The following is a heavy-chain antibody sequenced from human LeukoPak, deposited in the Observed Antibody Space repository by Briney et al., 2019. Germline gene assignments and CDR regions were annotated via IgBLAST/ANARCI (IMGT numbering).Heavy chain of an antibody. D-gene: IGHD3-22*01. CDR1: GGTFSSYA. J-gene: IGHJ3*02. CDR3: ARDPDYYDSSGLAFDI. CDR2: IIPIFGTA. V-gene: IGHV1-69*06. Sequence: SVKVSCKASGGTFSSYAISWVRQAPGQGLEWMGGIIPIFGTANYAQKFQGRVTITADKSTSTAYMELSSLRSEDTAVYYCARDPDYYDSSGLAFDIWGQGTMVTVSS.